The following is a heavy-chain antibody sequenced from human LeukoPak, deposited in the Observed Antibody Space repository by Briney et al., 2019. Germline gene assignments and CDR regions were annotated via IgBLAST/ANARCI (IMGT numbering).Heavy chain of an antibody. CDR3: ARGVGNYRYYFDY. CDR2: ITSSGSYI. J-gene: IGHJ4*02. V-gene: IGHV3-21*01. D-gene: IGHD3-22*01. Sequence: GGSLRLSCAASGSIFSNFGMNWVRQAPGKGLEWVSSITSSGSYIYYRDSVKGRFTISRDNAKNSLYLQMNSLRAEDTAVYYCARGVGNYRYYFDYWGQGTLVTVSS. CDR1: GSIFSNFG.